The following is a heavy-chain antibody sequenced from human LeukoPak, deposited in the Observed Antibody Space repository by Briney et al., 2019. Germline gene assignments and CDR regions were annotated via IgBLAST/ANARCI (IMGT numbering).Heavy chain of an antibody. CDR2: IYYSGST. CDR3: ARGLVTSYVYYYGMDV. J-gene: IGHJ6*02. D-gene: IGHD6-19*01. V-gene: IGHV4-39*01. CDR1: GVSISSSSYY. Sequence: SETLSLTCTVSGVSISSSSYYWGWIRQPPGKGLEWIGSIYYSGSTYYNPSLKSRVTISVDTSKNQFSLKLSSVTAADTAVYYCARGLVTSYVYYYGMDVWGQGTTVTVSS.